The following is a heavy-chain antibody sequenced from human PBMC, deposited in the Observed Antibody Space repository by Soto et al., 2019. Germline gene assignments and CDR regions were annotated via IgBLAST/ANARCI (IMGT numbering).Heavy chain of an antibody. CDR3: ARGDILIGSRNWFDP. D-gene: IGHD3-9*01. CDR2: INHIGIT. V-gene: IGHV4-34*01. CDR1: GGSFINHY. J-gene: IGHJ5*02. Sequence: QVQLQQWGAGLLKPSETLSLTCAVYGGSFINHYWSWIRQPPGKGLEWIGEINHIGITNYNPSLNSPVTLSVDTFKKQFSLKLSSVAAADTAVYYCARGDILIGSRNWFDPWGQGTLVTVSS.